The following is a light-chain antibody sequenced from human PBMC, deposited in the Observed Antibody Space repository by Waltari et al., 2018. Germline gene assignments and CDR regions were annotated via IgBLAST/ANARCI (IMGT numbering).Light chain of an antibody. CDR1: IHDIGSDTY. CDR2: DVD. V-gene: IGLV2-11*01. J-gene: IGLJ2*01. CDR3: CSYAGKYTFV. Sequence: QSALTQPRSVSGYPGQSVTISCTGTIHDIGSDTYVSWYQHTPDTAPKLIIYDVDRRPSGVPYRFSASKSGITASLTISGLQSADEGDYYCCSYAGKYTFVFGGGTKLTV.